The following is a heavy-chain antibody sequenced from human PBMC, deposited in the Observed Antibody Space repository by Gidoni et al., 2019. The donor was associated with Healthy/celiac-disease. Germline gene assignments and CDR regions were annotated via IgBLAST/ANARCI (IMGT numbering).Heavy chain of an antibody. CDR2: INPNRGGT. CDR3: ARDLPRFGCGGDCPRWYFDL. D-gene: IGHD2-21*02. J-gene: IGHJ2*01. V-gene: IGHV1-2*02. CDR1: GYTFTGYY. Sequence: QVQLVQSGAEVKKPGASVKVSCKASGYTFTGYYMHWVRQAPGQGLEWMGWINPNRGGTNYAQKFQGRVTMTRDTSISTAYMELSRLRSDDTAVYYCARDLPRFGCGGDCPRWYFDLWGRGTLVTVSS.